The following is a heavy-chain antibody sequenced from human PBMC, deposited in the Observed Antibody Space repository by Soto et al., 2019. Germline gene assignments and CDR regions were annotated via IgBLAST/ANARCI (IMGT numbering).Heavy chain of an antibody. J-gene: IGHJ3*02. Sequence: QVTLKESGPVLVKPTETLTLTCTVSGFSLSNARMGVSWIRQPPGKALEWLAHIFSNDEKSYGTALKSRLTISKDTSKSQVVLTMTNMDPVDTATYYCARIREDYYDSSGYYSDAFDIWGQGTMVTVSS. V-gene: IGHV2-26*01. CDR2: IFSNDEK. D-gene: IGHD3-22*01. CDR3: ARIREDYYDSSGYYSDAFDI. CDR1: GFSLSNARMG.